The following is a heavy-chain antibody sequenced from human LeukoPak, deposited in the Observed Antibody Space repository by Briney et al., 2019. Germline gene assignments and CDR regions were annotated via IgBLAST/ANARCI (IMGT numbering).Heavy chain of an antibody. CDR1: GYTFTGYY. D-gene: IGHD3-16*01. CDR2: INPNSGGT. Sequence: GASMKVSCKASGYTFTGYYMHWVRQAPGQGLEWMGWINPNSGGTNYAQKFQGRVTMTRDTSISTAYMELSRLRSDDTAVYYCARDNKPTYVWGSSRPTRTNWFDPWGQGTLVTVSS. V-gene: IGHV1-2*02. CDR3: ARDNKPTYVWGSSRPTRTNWFDP. J-gene: IGHJ5*02.